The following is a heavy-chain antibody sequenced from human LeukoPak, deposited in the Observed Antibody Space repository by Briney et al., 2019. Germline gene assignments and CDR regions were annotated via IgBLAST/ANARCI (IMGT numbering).Heavy chain of an antibody. J-gene: IGHJ4*02. CDR2: IKQDGSEK. CDR3: AREMLATIRDPSFDY. CDR1: GFTFSSYW. D-gene: IGHD5-12*01. V-gene: IGHV3-7*01. Sequence: GGSLRLSCAASGFTFSSYWVSWVRQAPGKGLEWVANIKQDGSEKYYVDSVKGRFTISRGNAKNSLYLQMNSLRAEDTAVYYCAREMLATIRDPSFDYWGQGTPVTVSS.